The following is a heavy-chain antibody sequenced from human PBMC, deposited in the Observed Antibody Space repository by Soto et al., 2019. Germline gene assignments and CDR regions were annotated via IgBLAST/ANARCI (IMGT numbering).Heavy chain of an antibody. CDR3: ASLITMIRGVPNTIDF. D-gene: IGHD3-10*01. CDR2: IYYNVNT. CDR1: GGSISSYY. J-gene: IGHJ4*02. V-gene: IGHV4-59*08. Sequence: SETLSLTCTVSGGSISSYYWSWTRQPPGKGLEWIGYIYYNVNTNYNPSLKSRVTISVDTSKNQFSLKLSSVTAADTAVYYCASLITMIRGVPNTIDFWGQGTLVTVSS.